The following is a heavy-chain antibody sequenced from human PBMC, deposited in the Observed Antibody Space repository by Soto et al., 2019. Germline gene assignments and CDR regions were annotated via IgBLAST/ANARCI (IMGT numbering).Heavy chain of an antibody. CDR2: INPDTGAT. J-gene: IGHJ4*02. Sequence: QVQLVQSGTEVKKPGASVKVSCKTTGYTFTGYYMPWVRQAPGQGLEWMGWINPDTGATNYAQKFQGRVSMTRDTSISTAYLEVTRLGSDDTAMYYCSTLTIFGVAHQVDYWGPGTLVTVSS. V-gene: IGHV1-2*02. D-gene: IGHD3-3*02. CDR3: STLTIFGVAHQVDY. CDR1: GYTFTGYY.